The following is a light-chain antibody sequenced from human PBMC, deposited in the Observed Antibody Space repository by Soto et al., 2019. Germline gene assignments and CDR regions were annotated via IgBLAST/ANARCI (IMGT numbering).Light chain of an antibody. CDR1: SSDVGTYNL. V-gene: IGLV2-23*01. J-gene: IGLJ2*01. CDR3: CSYAPSRTLL. CDR2: EGN. Sequence: QSALTQPASVSGSPGGSITISCTGTSSDVGTYNLVTWYQQHPGRVPKLILYEGNKRPSGVSSRFSASKSGNTASLTISGLQAADEADYFCCSYAPSRTLLFGGGTKVTVL.